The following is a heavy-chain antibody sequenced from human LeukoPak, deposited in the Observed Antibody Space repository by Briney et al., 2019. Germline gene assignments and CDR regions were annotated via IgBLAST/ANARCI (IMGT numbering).Heavy chain of an antibody. V-gene: IGHV4-34*01. CDR1: GGSFSGYY. CDR3: ARKCSSTSCYNY. Sequence: SETLSLTCAVYGGSFSGYYWSWIRQPPGKGLEWIGEINHSGSTNYNPTLKSRVTISVDTSKNQFSLKLSSVTAADTAVYYCARKCSSTSCYNYWGQGTLVTVSS. J-gene: IGHJ4*02. CDR2: INHSGST. D-gene: IGHD2-2*01.